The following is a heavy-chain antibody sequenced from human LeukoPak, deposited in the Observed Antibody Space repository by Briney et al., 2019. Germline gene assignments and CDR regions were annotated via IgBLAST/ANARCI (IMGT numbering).Heavy chain of an antibody. V-gene: IGHV4-39*01. Sequence: SETLSLTCTVSGGSISSSNYYWGWIRQPPGKGLEWIGNIYYSGSTYYNPSLKSRVTISVDTSKNQFSLKLSSVTAADTAVYYCARRPYGSGSYYYYMDVWGKGTTVTISS. J-gene: IGHJ6*03. CDR3: ARRPYGSGSYYYYMDV. CDR2: IYYSGST. CDR1: GGSISSSNYY. D-gene: IGHD3-10*01.